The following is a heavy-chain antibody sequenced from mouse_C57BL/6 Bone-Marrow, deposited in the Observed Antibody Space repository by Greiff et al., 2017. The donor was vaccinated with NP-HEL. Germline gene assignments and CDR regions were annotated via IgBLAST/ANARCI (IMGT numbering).Heavy chain of an antibody. V-gene: IGHV1-81*01. J-gene: IGHJ3*01. CDR3: ASSHYYGSSYPAWFAY. Sequence: VQLQQSGAELARPGASVKLSCKASGYTFTSYGISWVKQRTGQGLEWIGEIYPRSGNTYYIEKFKGKATLTADKSSSTAYMELRSLTSEDSAVYFCASSHYYGSSYPAWFAYWGQGTLVTVSA. CDR2: IYPRSGNT. D-gene: IGHD1-1*01. CDR1: GYTFTSYG.